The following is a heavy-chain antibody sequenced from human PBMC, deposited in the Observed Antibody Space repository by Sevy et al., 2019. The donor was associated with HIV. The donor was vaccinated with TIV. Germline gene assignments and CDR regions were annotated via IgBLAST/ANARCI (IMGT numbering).Heavy chain of an antibody. J-gene: IGHJ4*02. CDR3: ARDFGSSGYYPIDY. D-gene: IGHD3-22*01. V-gene: IGHV3-30-3*01. CDR1: GFTFSSYA. CDR2: ISYDGSNK. Sequence: GSLRLSCAASGFTFSSYAMHWVRQAPGKGLEWVAVISYDGSNKYYADSVKGRFTISRDNSKNTLYLQMNSLRAEDTAVYYCARDFGSSGYYPIDYWGQGTLVTVSS.